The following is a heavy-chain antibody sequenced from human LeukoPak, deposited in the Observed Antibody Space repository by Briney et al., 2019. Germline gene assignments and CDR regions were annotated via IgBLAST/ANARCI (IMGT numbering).Heavy chain of an antibody. CDR2: IKQDGSEK. J-gene: IGHJ6*02. Sequence: GGSLRLSCAASGFPFSRYWLSWVRQAPGKGLEWVANIKQDGSEKYYVDSVKGRFTISRDNAKNSLYLQMNSLRVEDTAVYYCARTQLSGVVDVWGQGTTVTVSS. CDR1: GFPFSRYW. V-gene: IGHV3-7*05. CDR3: ARTQLSGVVDV. D-gene: IGHD1-1*01.